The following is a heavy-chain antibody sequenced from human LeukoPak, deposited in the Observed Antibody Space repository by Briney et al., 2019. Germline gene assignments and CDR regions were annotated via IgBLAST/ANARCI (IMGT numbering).Heavy chain of an antibody. Sequence: GRSLRLSCAASGFTFSSYAMHWVRQAPGKGPEWVAVIWYDGSNKHYADSVKGRFTISRDNSKNTLYLQMNSLRAEDTAVYYCARWDDSSGYFDYWGQGTLVTVSS. J-gene: IGHJ4*02. CDR3: ARWDDSSGYFDY. V-gene: IGHV3-33*01. CDR1: GFTFSSYA. D-gene: IGHD3-22*01. CDR2: IWYDGSNK.